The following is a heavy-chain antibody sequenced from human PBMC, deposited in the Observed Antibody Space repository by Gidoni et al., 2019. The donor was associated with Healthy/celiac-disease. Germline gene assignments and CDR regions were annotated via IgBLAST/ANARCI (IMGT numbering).Heavy chain of an antibody. J-gene: IGHJ2*01. CDR1: GFTFSSYA. V-gene: IGHV3-23*01. D-gene: IGHD2-15*01. CDR3: AKSPEYGGRIYWYFDL. CDR2: ISGSGGST. Sequence: EVQLLESGGGLVQPGWSLRLSCAASGFTFSSYAMSWVRQAPGKGLEWVSAISGSGGSTYYADSVKGRFTISRDNSKNTLYLQMNSLRAEDTAVYYCAKSPEYGGRIYWYFDLWGRGTLVTVSS.